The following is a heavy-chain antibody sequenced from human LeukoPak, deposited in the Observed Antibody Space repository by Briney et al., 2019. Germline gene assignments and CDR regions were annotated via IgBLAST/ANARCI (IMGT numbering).Heavy chain of an antibody. CDR1: GFTFSSYA. D-gene: IGHD6-6*01. CDR2: ISGSGGST. CDR3: AREGPRSSSSGDAFDI. J-gene: IGHJ3*02. Sequence: GGSLRLSCAASGFTFSSYAMSWVRQAPGKGLEWVSAISGSGGSTYYADSVKGRFTISRDNSKNTLYLQMNSLRAEDTAVYYCAREGPRSSSSGDAFDIWGQGTMVTVSS. V-gene: IGHV3-23*01.